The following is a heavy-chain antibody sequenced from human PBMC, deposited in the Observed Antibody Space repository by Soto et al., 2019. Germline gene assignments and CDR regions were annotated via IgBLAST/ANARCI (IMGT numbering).Heavy chain of an antibody. CDR1: GYTFSSYG. CDR3: ARDGFTVISSGSFDY. CDR2: ISAGKGDT. Sequence: VQLVQSGAEVRKPGASVKVSCKASGYTFSSYGIRWVRQAPGKGLEWMGWISAGKGDTNYAQKFQGRVSMTTDTSASPAYMELRSLTSEDPAVYYCARDGFTVISSGSFDYSCQGTLVTVA. J-gene: IGHJ4*02. D-gene: IGHD1-26*01. V-gene: IGHV1-18*04.